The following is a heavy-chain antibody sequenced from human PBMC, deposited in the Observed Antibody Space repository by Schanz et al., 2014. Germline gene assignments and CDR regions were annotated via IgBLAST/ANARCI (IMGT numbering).Heavy chain of an antibody. CDR1: GFTFSSYG. Sequence: VQLLESGGGLVQPGGSLRLSCAASGFTFSSYGMHWVRQAPGKGLEWVAVIYSGIGAYYADSVKDRFTVSRDNSKNTVYLQMNRLRAEDTAVYYCARDRGHGDLPGDIWGKGTTVTASS. CDR2: IYSGIGA. V-gene: IGHV3-NL1*01. D-gene: IGHD4-17*01. J-gene: IGHJ6*04. CDR3: ARDRGHGDLPGDI.